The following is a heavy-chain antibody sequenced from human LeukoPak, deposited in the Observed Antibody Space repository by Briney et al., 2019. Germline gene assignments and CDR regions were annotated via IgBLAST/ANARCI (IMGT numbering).Heavy chain of an antibody. CDR2: ICSSGSTI. CDR1: GFTFSSYE. J-gene: IGHJ6*02. CDR3: ARDSSYYYDRYYYGMDV. V-gene: IGHV3-48*03. D-gene: IGHD3-22*01. Sequence: GGSLRLSCAASGFTFSSYEMNWVRQAPGKGLEWVSYICSSGSTIYYADSVKGRFTISRDNAKNSLYLQMNSLRAEDTAVYYCARDSSYYYDRYYYGMDVWGQGTTVTVSS.